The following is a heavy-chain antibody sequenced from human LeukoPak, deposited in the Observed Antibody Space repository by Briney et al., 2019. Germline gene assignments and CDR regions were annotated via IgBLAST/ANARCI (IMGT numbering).Heavy chain of an antibody. CDR3: ASTPSGSYPYDY. J-gene: IGHJ4*02. D-gene: IGHD1-26*01. CDR2: IIPIFGTA. CDR1: GYTFTSYD. Sequence: SVKVSCKASGYTFTSYDINWVRQATGQGLEWMGGIIPIFGTANYAQKFQGRVTITADESTSTAYMELSSLRSEDTAVYYCASTPSGSYPYDYWGQGTLVTVSS. V-gene: IGHV1-69*13.